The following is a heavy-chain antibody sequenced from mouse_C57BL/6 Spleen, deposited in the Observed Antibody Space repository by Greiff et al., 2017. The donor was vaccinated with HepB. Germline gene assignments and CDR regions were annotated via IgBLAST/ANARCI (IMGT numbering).Heavy chain of an antibody. Sequence: QVQLQQPGAELVKPGASVKLSCKASGYTFTSYWMQWVKQRPGQGLEWIGEIDPSDSYTNYNQKFKGKATLTVDTSSSTAYMQLSSLTSEDSAVYYCAREDRSIVTVDYWGQGTTLTVSS. CDR2: IDPSDSYT. CDR3: AREDRSIVTVDY. CDR1: GYTFTSYW. D-gene: IGHD2-5*01. V-gene: IGHV1-50*01. J-gene: IGHJ2*01.